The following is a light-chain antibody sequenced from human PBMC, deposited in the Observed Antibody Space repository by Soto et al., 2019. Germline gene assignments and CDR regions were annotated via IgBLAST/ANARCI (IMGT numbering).Light chain of an antibody. CDR2: DVS. J-gene: IGLJ1*01. CDR3: SSYTSTSTYV. Sequence: QSALTQPASVSGSPGQSITISCTGTSSDVGSSNGVSWYQQPPGTAPKLMIYDVSNRPSGVPDRFSGSKSGNTASLTISGLQAEDEADYYCSSYTSTSTYVFGTGTKVTVL. CDR1: SSDVGSSNG. V-gene: IGLV2-18*02.